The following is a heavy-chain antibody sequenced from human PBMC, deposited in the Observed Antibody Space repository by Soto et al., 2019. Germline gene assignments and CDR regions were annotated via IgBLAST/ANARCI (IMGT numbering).Heavy chain of an antibody. CDR1: GDTFTSND. CDR3: VRGPQGLPPYDFWSAPHQGNSYYGLDV. J-gene: IGHJ6*02. CDR2: MNPNSGNT. D-gene: IGHD3-3*01. V-gene: IGHV1-8*01. Sequence: QVQLVQSGAEVKKPGASVKVSCKASGDTFTSNDIYWVRQATGQGLEWMGRMNPNSGNTDFAQKFQGRVTMTRNTSINTAYMELSSLRSEDTAVYYCVRGPQGLPPYDFWSAPHQGNSYYGLDVWGQGTTVTVSS.